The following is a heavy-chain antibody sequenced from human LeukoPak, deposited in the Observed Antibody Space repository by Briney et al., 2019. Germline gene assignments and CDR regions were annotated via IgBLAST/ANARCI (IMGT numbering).Heavy chain of an antibody. CDR3: TRRAYSSGLYFFDY. CDR1: GFTCSDYY. J-gene: IGHJ4*02. CDR2: ISSSGSTI. D-gene: IGHD6-19*01. V-gene: IGHV3-11*01. Sequence: PGGPLRLSCAASGFTCSDYYMSWIPQAPGKGRERGSYISSSGSTIYYAASVKGRFTISRDNAKNLLFLQFSSLRAEDTAVYYCTRRAYSSGLYFFDYWGQGTLGTVSS.